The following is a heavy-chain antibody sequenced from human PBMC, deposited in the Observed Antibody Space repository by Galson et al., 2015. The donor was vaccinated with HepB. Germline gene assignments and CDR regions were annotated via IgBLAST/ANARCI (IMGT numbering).Heavy chain of an antibody. V-gene: IGHV4-31*03. D-gene: IGHD2-2*01. J-gene: IGHJ3*02. CDR1: GGSISSGGYY. CDR3: ARGATIVVVPAAHLQNAFDI. CDR2: IYYSGST. Sequence: TLSLTCTVSGGSISSGGYYWSWIRQHPGKGLEWIGYIYYSGSTYYNPSLKSRVTISVDTSKNQFSLKLSSVTAADTAVYYCARGATIVVVPAAHLQNAFDIWGQGTMVTVSS.